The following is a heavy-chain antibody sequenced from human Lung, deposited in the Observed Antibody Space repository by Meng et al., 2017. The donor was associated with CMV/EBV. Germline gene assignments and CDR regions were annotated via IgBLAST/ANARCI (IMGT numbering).Heavy chain of an antibody. V-gene: IGHV3-13*01. CDR1: GFTFSTYD. J-gene: IGHJ4*02. Sequence: GESLKISCTASGFTFSTYDFHWVRQPTGKGLEWVSSIGTVGDTYSIGSVKGRFIISREDAKNPVYLHMNGLRDGDTGLYYCARARSPTHFDYWGQRALVTVSS. CDR2: IGTVGDT. CDR3: ARARSPTHFDY.